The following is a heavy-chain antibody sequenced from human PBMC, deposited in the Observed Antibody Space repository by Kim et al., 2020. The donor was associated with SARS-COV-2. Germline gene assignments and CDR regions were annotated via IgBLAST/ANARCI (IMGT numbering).Heavy chain of an antibody. D-gene: IGHD3-9*01. CDR2: INTITGNP. V-gene: IGHV7-4-1*02. Sequence: ASVKVSCKASGYTFTSYAMNWVRQAPGQGLEWMGWINTITGNPTYAQGFTGRVVFSVDTSVSTAYLQISSLKAEDTAVYYCARNLFYYDILTGYSEYYHYYGMDVWGQGTTVTVSS. CDR1: GYTFTSYA. J-gene: IGHJ6*02. CDR3: ARNLFYYDILTGYSEYYHYYGMDV.